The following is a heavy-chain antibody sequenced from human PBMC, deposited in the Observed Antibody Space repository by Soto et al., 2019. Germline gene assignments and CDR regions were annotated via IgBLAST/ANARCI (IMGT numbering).Heavy chain of an antibody. CDR2: IRSKPDGGTV. J-gene: IGHJ4*02. Sequence: GGSLRLSCAASGFTLSNAWMHWVRQTPGKGLEWVGRIRSKPDGGTVDYVAPVKGRFTTSRDDSQNTLFLQMSSLNTEDTAVYYCCTDQGDSTSWYHFDYWGQGTSVTVSS. CDR3: CTDQGDSTSWYHFDY. D-gene: IGHD6-13*01. V-gene: IGHV3-15*07. CDR1: GFTLSNAW.